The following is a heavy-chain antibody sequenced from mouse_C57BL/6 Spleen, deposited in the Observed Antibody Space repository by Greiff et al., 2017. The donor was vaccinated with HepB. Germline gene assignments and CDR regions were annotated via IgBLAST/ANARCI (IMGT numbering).Heavy chain of an antibody. Sequence: VQLQQSGAELVRPGASVTLSCKASGYTFTDYEMHWVKQTPVHGLEWIGAIDPETGGTAYNQKFKGKAILTADKSSSTAYMEPRSLTSEDSAVYYCTRLDYYGSSLAYWGQGTLVTVSA. CDR1: GYTFTDYE. V-gene: IGHV1-15*01. D-gene: IGHD1-1*01. CDR2: IDPETGGT. CDR3: TRLDYYGSSLAY. J-gene: IGHJ3*01.